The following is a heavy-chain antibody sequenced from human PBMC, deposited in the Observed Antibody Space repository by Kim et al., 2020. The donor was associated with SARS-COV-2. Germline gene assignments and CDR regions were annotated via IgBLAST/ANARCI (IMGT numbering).Heavy chain of an antibody. CDR3: AKDSSGCPLDY. CDR2: T. D-gene: IGHD6-19*01. Sequence: TYSADSGTGRFTISRDKSKITLYLQMNSLSAEDSAVYYCAKDSSGCPLDYWGQGTLVTVSS. V-gene: IGHV3-23*01. J-gene: IGHJ4*02.